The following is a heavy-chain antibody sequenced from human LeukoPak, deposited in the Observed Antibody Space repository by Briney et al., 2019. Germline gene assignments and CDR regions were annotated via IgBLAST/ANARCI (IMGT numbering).Heavy chain of an antibody. CDR3: ASTGGYGSGTYDYYYFGMDV. D-gene: IGHD3-10*01. CDR1: GFTFSSYE. Sequence: GGSLRLSCAASGFTFSSYEMNWVHQAPGKGLEWVAYITSSGRIIYYVDSVKGRFTISRDNAKNSLYLQINSLRAEDTAVYYCASTGGYGSGTYDYYYFGMDVWGQGTTVTVSS. J-gene: IGHJ6*02. V-gene: IGHV3-48*03. CDR2: ITSSGRII.